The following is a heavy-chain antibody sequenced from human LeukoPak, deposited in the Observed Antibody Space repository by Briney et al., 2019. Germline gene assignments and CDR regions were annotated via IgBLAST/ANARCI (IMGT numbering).Heavy chain of an antibody. CDR2: ISYDGSNK. Sequence: GGSLRLSCAASGFTFSGYAMHWVRQAPGKGLEWVAVISYDGSNKYYADSVKGRFTISRDNSKNTLYLQMNSLRAEDTAVYYCARDPDSSGYYAYYFDYWGQGTLVTVSS. D-gene: IGHD3-22*01. J-gene: IGHJ4*02. CDR1: GFTFSGYA. V-gene: IGHV3-30-3*01. CDR3: ARDPDSSGYYAYYFDY.